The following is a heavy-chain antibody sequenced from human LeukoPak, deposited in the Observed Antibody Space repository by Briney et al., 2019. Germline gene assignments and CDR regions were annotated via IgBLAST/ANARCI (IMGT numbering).Heavy chain of an antibody. Sequence: ASVKVSCKASGYTFTSYGTNWVRQAPGQGLEWMGWISAYNGNTNNAQKFQGRVTMTTDTSTSTASMELRSLRSDDTAVYYCARDLGYCSGGSCNGGVYWGQGTLVTVSS. V-gene: IGHV1-18*01. CDR1: GYTFTSYG. D-gene: IGHD2-15*01. CDR2: ISAYNGNT. J-gene: IGHJ4*02. CDR3: ARDLGYCSGGSCNGGVY.